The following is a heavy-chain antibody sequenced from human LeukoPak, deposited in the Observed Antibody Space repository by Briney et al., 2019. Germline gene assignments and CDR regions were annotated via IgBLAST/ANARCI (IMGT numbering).Heavy chain of an antibody. CDR2: IVPIFGTA. Sequence: ASVKVSCKASGGTFSSYAISWVRQAPGQGLEWMGGIVPIFGTANYAQKFQGRVTITADESTSTAYMELSSLRSEDTAVYYCGIAARWWYFDLWGRGTLVTVSS. V-gene: IGHV1-69*13. J-gene: IGHJ2*01. D-gene: IGHD6-13*01. CDR3: GIAARWWYFDL. CDR1: GGTFSSYA.